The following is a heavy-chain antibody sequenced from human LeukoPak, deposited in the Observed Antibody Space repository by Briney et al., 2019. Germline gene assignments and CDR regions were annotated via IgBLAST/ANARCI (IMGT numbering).Heavy chain of an antibody. V-gene: IGHV5-51*01. CDR3: ARHSRYYDSSGSFDY. D-gene: IGHD3-22*01. CDR1: GYRFTSYW. J-gene: IGHJ4*02. CDR2: IYPGDSDT. Sequence: GESLKISCKGSGYRFTSYWIGWVRQMPGKGLEWMGIIYPGDSDTRYSPSFQGQVTISADKSISTAYLQWSSLKASDTAMYYCARHSRYYDSSGSFDYWGQGTLVTVSS.